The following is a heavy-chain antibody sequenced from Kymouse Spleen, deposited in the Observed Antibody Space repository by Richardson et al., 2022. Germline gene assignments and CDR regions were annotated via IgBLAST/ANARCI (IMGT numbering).Heavy chain of an antibody. CDR1: GFTFSSYG. J-gene: IGHJ6*02. V-gene: IGHV3-30*18. CDR2: ISYDGSNK. D-gene: IGHD1-26*01. CDR3: AKDRDSGSSYYYYYGMDV. Sequence: QVQLVESGGGVVQPGRSLRLSCAASGFTFSSYGMHWVRQAPGKGLEWVAVISYDGSNKYYADSVKGRFTISRDNSKNTLYLQMNSLRAEDTAVYYCAKDRDSGSSYYYYYGMDVWGQGTTVTVSS.